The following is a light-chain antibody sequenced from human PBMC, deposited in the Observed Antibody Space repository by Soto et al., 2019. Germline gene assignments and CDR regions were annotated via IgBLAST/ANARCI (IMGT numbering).Light chain of an antibody. CDR3: CSYARTSTYV. CDR1: SSDVGDYNL. CDR2: EDS. J-gene: IGLJ1*01. Sequence: QSALTQPASVSGSPGQSITISCTGTSSDVGDYNLVSWYQQRPGKAPKLMIYEDSKRPSGISNRFSGSKSGNTASLTISGLQAEDEAHYYCCSYARTSTYVFGTGTK. V-gene: IGLV2-23*01.